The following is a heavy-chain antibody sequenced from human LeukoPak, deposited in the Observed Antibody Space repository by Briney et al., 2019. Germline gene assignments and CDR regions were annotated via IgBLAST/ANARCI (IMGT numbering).Heavy chain of an antibody. CDR2: INPNSGGT. D-gene: IGHD5-18*01. CDR3: ARASERWDTAMGEYYFDY. J-gene: IGHJ4*02. V-gene: IGHV1-2*02. CDR1: GYTFTGYY. Sequence: ASVKVSCKASGYTFTGYYMHWVRQAPGQGLEWMGWINPNSGGTNYAQKFQGRVTMTRDTSISTAYMELSRLRSDDTAVYYCARASERWDTAMGEYYFDYWGQGTLVTVSS.